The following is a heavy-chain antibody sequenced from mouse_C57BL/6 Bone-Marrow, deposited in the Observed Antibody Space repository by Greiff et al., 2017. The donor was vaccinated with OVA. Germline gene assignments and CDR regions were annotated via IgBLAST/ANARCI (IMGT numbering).Heavy chain of an antibody. CDR2: IDPENGDT. Sequence: VQLKQSGAELVRPGASVKLSCTASGFNIKDGYMHWVKQRPEQGLEWIGWIDPENGDTEYASKFQGKATITADTSSNTAYLQLSSLTSEDTAVYYCTTGELLDYWGQGTTLTVSS. CDR1: GFNIKDGY. V-gene: IGHV14-4*01. CDR3: TTGELLDY. J-gene: IGHJ2*01. D-gene: IGHD4-1*01.